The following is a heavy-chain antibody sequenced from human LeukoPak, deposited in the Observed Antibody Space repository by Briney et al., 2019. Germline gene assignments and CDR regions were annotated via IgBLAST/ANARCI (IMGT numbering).Heavy chain of an antibody. CDR3: ARAPSLYYFDS. J-gene: IGHJ4*02. V-gene: IGHV4-59*01. D-gene: IGHD2/OR15-2a*01. CDR1: GGSMTGYY. Sequence: KPSETLSLTCTVSGGSMTGYYWSWIRQPAGKGLEWIGYIFSSGSTSYNPSLKSRVTISLDTSKNQFSLKVTSVTAADTAMYYCARAPSLYYFDSWGQGTLVTVSS. CDR2: IFSSGST.